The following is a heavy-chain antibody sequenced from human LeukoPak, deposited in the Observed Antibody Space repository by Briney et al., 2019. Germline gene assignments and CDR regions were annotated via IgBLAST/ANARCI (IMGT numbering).Heavy chain of an antibody. J-gene: IGHJ4*02. V-gene: IGHV4-38-2*01. Sequence: SETLSLTCAVSGYSISSGYYWGWIRQPPGKGLEWIGSIYHSGSTYYNPSLKSRVTISVDTSKNQFSLKLSSVTAADTAVCYCARHSRNSPFDYWGQGTLVTVSS. CDR3: ARHSRNSPFDY. CDR2: IYHSGST. CDR1: GYSISSGYY. D-gene: IGHD1-14*01.